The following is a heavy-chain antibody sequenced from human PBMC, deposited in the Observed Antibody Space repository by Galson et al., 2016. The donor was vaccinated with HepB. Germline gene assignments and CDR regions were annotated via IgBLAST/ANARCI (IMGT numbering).Heavy chain of an antibody. Sequence: SLRLSCAASGFTFSTYELSWVRQAPGKGLEWVSYIGTSSDDSHYADSVKGRFTISRDNSENSLYLQMNSLRAEDTAVYYCARAGMITLVRGLTEGFDPWGQGTLVTVSS. V-gene: IGHV3-48*03. CDR3: ARAGMITLVRGLTEGFDP. CDR2: IGTSSDDS. CDR1: GFTFSTYE. D-gene: IGHD3-10*01. J-gene: IGHJ5*02.